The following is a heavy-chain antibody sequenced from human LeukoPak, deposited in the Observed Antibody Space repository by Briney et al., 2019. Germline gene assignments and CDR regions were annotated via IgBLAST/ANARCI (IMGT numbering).Heavy chain of an antibody. CDR2: IYPSDSDT. CDR3: ARAYYFSFEY. J-gene: IGHJ4*02. D-gene: IGHD3-22*01. V-gene: IGHV5-51*01. Sequence: GESLKISCKASGYSFTSYWIAWVRQMTGKGLEWMGIIYPSDSDTRYSPSFQGQVTISADKSISTAFLQWSSLKASDTAMYYCARAYYFSFEYWGQGALVTVSS. CDR1: GYSFTSYW.